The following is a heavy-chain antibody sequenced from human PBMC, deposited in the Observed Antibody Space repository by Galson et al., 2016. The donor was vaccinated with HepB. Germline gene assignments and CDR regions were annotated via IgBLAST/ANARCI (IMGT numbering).Heavy chain of an antibody. Sequence: SLRLSCAASGFTLSSFSLNWVRQAPGKGLEWVSSISASSRYIYYADSLKGRFTVSRDNAKKSLYLQMNSLSPEDTGVYYCARGISVSGPFDYWGQGTLVTVSS. J-gene: IGHJ4*02. CDR1: GFTLSSFS. V-gene: IGHV3-21*01. CDR3: ARGISVSGPFDY. D-gene: IGHD6-19*01. CDR2: ISASSRYI.